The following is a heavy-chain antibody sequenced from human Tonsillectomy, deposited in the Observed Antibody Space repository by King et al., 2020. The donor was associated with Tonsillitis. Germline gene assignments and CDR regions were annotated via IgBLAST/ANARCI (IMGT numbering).Heavy chain of an antibody. CDR2: ISRSGGDT. Sequence: VQLVESGGGLVQPGGSLRLSCAASGFTFSSYAMSWVRQAPGKGLEWVSAISRSGGDTYLADPVKGHFTISRDNSRNTLYLQMNSLRAEDTAVYYCAKWSGGFYYYYYYMDVWGKGTTVTVSS. J-gene: IGHJ6*03. CDR3: AKWSGGFYYYYYYMDV. D-gene: IGHD3-3*01. CDR1: GFTFSSYA. V-gene: IGHV3-23*04.